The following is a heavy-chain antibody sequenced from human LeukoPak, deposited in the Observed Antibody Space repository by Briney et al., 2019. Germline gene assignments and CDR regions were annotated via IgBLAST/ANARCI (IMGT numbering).Heavy chain of an antibody. Sequence: ASVKVSCKASGGTFSRFTISWVRQAPGQRLEWMGWTSNYNGNTKYSEKFQGRVTITRDTSANIVYMELNSLRSQDTGVYYCARDEVDYYGMDVWGQGTTITVSS. CDR3: ARDEVDYYGMDV. J-gene: IGHJ6*02. CDR1: GGTFSRFT. CDR2: TSNYNGNT. V-gene: IGHV1-3*04. D-gene: IGHD3-10*01.